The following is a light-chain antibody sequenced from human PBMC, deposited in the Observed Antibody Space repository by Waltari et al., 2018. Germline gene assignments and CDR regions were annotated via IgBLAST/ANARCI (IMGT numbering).Light chain of an antibody. CDR3: QQYYSTPRT. CDR1: PSVLYSSNNKNY. CDR2: WAS. J-gene: IGKJ2*01. V-gene: IGKV4-1*01. Sequence: DIVMTQSPDSLAVSLGERAPINCKSSPSVLYSSNNKNYLAWYQQKPGQPPKLLIYWASTRESGVPDRFSGSGSGTDFTLTISSLQAEDVAVYYCQQYYSTPRTFGQGTKLEIK.